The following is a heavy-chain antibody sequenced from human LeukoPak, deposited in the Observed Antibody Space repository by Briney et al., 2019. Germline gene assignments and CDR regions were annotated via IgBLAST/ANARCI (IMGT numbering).Heavy chain of an antibody. CDR2: ISYDGSNK. CDR1: GFTFSSYG. J-gene: IGHJ4*02. D-gene: IGHD3-22*01. CDR3: ATGSGYYYGH. V-gene: IGHV3-30*03. Sequence: GGSLRLSCAASGFTFSSYGMHWVRQAPGKGLEWVAVISYDGSNKYYADPVKGRFTISKDNSKNTLYVQMNSLRAEDTAVYYCATGSGYYYGHWGQGTLVTVSS.